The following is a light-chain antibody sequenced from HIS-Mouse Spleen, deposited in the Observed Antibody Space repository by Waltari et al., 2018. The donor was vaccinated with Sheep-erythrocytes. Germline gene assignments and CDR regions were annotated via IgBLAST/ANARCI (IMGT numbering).Light chain of an antibody. CDR1: SSDVGGYNY. V-gene: IGLV2-14*01. CDR3: SSYTSSSTQV. Sequence: QSALTQPASVSGSPGQSTTISCTGTSSDVGGYNYVSWYQQHPGKAPKLMIYEVRNRPSGVSNRFSGSKSGNTASLTISGLQAEDEADYYCSSYTSSSTQVFGGGTKLTVL. J-gene: IGLJ2*01. CDR2: EVR.